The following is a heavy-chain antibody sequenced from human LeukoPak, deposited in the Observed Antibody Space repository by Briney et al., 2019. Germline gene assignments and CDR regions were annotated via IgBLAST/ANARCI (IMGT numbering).Heavy chain of an antibody. CDR3: ARGLNNLA. D-gene: IGHD1-14*01. Sequence: SETLSLTCTVSGGSISSSTYYWGWIRQPPGKGLEWIGTIHYGGGTYYNPSLKSRVTISVDTSKNQFSLKLSSVTAADTAVYYCARGLNNLAWGQGTLVTVSS. V-gene: IGHV4-39*01. CDR2: IHYGGGT. J-gene: IGHJ5*02. CDR1: GGSISSSTYY.